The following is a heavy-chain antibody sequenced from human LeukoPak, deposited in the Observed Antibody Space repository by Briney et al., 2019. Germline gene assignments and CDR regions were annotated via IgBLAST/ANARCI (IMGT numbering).Heavy chain of an antibody. CDR3: ARLSVTGYSYGYTHYYYMDV. Sequence: GASVKVSCKASGYTFTSYDINWVRQATGQGLEWMGWMNPNSGNTGYAQKFQGRVTMTRNTSISTAYMELSSLRSEDTAVYYCARLSVTGYSYGYTHYYYMDVWGKGTTVTISS. CDR1: GYTFTSYD. D-gene: IGHD5-18*01. V-gene: IGHV1-8*01. CDR2: MNPNSGNT. J-gene: IGHJ6*03.